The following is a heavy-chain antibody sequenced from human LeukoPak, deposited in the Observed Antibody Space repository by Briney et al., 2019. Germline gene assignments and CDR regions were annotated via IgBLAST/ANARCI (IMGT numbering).Heavy chain of an antibody. J-gene: IGHJ4*02. CDR1: GYTFTRNA. Sequence: SVKVSCKASGYTFTRNAVNWVRQAPGQGLEWMGGIIPIFGTANYAQKFQGRVTITADESTSTAYMELSSLRSEDTAVYYCARRYYYDSSGYNYWGQGTLVTVSS. V-gene: IGHV1-69*13. CDR3: ARRYYYDSSGYNY. D-gene: IGHD3-22*01. CDR2: IIPIFGTA.